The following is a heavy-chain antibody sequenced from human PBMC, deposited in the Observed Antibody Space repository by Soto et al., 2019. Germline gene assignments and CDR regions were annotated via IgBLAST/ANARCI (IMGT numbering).Heavy chain of an antibody. V-gene: IGHV5-10-1*01. D-gene: IGHD2-2*01. J-gene: IGHJ6*02. CDR3: ARPSLYCSSTSCYLTKYGMDV. CDR1: GYSFTSDW. Sequence: GESLKISCKGSGYSFTSDWISWVRQMPGKGLEWVGRIDPSDSYTNYSPSFQGHVTISADKSISTAYLQWNSLKASDTAMYYCARPSLYCSSTSCYLTKYGMDVWGQGTTVTVSS. CDR2: IDPSDSYT.